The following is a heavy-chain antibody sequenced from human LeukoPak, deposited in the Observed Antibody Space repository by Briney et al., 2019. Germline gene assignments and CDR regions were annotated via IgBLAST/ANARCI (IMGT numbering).Heavy chain of an antibody. CDR1: GFSFRNHW. V-gene: IGHV3-7*02. Sequence: EGSLRLSCAASGFSFRNHWMSWVRQAPGKGLEWVANIKEDGSEQFYVDSVRGRFTISRDNAKSSLFLLMNSLRDEDTAVYYCARGDRGYAESLYWGQGTLVAVSS. CDR3: ARGDRGYAESLY. CDR2: IKEDGSEQ. D-gene: IGHD5-12*01. J-gene: IGHJ4*02.